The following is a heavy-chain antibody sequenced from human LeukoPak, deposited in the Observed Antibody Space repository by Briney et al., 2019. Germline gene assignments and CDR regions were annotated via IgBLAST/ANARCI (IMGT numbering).Heavy chain of an antibody. CDR2: IYYSGST. D-gene: IGHD4-23*01. V-gene: IGHV4-39*01. CDR1: GGSISSSSHY. J-gene: IGHJ4*02. Sequence: PSETLSLTCTVSGGSISSSSHYWGWIRQPPGKGLEWIGSIYYSGSTYYNPSLKSRVTISVDTSKNQFSLKLSSVTAADTAVYYCARSGGNSRGGTNFDYWGQGTLVTVSS. CDR3: ARSGGNSRGGTNFDY.